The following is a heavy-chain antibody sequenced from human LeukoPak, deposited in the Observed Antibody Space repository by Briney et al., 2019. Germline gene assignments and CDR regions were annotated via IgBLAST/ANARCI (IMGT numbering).Heavy chain of an antibody. J-gene: IGHJ4*02. CDR2: INSDGSWT. CDR1: GFTFSNYW. V-gene: IGHV3-74*01. CDR3: VSFYETY. Sequence: GGSLRLSRVASGFTFSNYWMHWVRQAPGKGLVWVSHINSDGSWTSYADSVKGRFTISKDNAKNTVYLQMNNLRAEDTAVYYCVSFYETYWGRGTLVTVSS. D-gene: IGHD2-2*01.